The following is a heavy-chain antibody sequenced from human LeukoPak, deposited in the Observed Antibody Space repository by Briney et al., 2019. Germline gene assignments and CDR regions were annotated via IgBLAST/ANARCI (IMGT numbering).Heavy chain of an antibody. CDR3: ARDRVTEYNYLDY. D-gene: IGHD6-6*01. J-gene: IGHJ4*02. V-gene: IGHV4-31*03. CDR1: GGSISSGGYY. CDR2: IYYSGST. Sequence: SQTLSLTCTVSGGSISSGGYYWSWIRQHPGKGLEWIGYIYYSGSTYYNPSLKSRVTISVDTSKNQFSLKLSSVTAADTAVYYCARDRVTEYNYLDYWGQGTLVTVSS.